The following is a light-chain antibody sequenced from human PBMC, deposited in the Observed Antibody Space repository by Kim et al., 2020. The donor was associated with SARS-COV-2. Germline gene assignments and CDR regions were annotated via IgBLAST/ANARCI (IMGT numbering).Light chain of an antibody. CDR3: QSYDSSLNLYV. J-gene: IGLJ1*01. CDR1: SSNIGAGFD. V-gene: IGLV1-40*01. CDR2: ANK. Sequence: QRVTISCTGSSSNIGAGFDVHWYQQLPGKAPKLLIYANKNRPSGVPDRFSGSKSGTSASLAITDLQAEDEADFYCQSYDSSLNLYVFGTGTKVTVL.